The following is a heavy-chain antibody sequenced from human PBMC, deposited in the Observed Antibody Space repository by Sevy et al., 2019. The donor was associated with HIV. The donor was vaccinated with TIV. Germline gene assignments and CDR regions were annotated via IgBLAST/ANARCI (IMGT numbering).Heavy chain of an antibody. CDR3: ARGGDCIGIDCYDDWRLPSYYYYPMDV. D-gene: IGHD2-2*01. CDR2: ISSKNDYI. V-gene: IGHV3-21*01. J-gene: IGHJ6*02. CDR1: GFDFGTYS. Sequence: GGSLRLSCAASGFDFGTYSMNWVRQAPGKGLEWVSSISSKNDYIFYADSVKGRFTISKDNAKNSLYLQMNSLRVEDMAVYYCARGGDCIGIDCYDDWRLPSYYYYPMDVWGQGTTVTVSS.